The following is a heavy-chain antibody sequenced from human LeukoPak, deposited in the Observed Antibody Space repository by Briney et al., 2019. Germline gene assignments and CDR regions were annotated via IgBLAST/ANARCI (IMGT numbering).Heavy chain of an antibody. J-gene: IGHJ2*01. CDR3: ASFTPYSLVPPTSDWYFDL. D-gene: IGHD6-13*01. V-gene: IGHV1-2*02. CDR1: GXY. Sequence: GXYXHWVRQAPGQGLEWMGWINPNSGGTNYAQKFQGRVTMTRDTSISTAYMELSRLRSDDTAVYYCASFTPYSLVPPTSDWYFDLWGRGTLVTVSS. CDR2: INPNSGGT.